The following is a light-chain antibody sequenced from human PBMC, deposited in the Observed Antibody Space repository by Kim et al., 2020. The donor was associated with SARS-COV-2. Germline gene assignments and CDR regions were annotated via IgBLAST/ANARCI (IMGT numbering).Light chain of an antibody. J-gene: IGKJ4*01. CDR2: DAS. CDR3: QQRINWPPFT. V-gene: IGKV3-11*01. CDR1: QSVSKY. Sequence: EIVLTQSPATLSLSPGEGATLSCRASQSVSKYLAWYQQKPGQAPRLLIYDASTRATGIPARFSGSGSGTDFTLTISSLEPEDFAIYYCQQRINWPPFTFGGGTKVDIK.